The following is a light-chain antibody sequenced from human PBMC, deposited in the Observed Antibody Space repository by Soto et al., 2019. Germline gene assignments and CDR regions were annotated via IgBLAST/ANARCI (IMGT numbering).Light chain of an antibody. J-gene: IGLJ2*01. Sequence: NFMLTQPHSVSESPGKTVTISCTRSSGNIASSFVQWFQQRPGSSPTTVIYEDNQRPSGVPDRFSGSIDSSSNSASLTNSGLKTEDEADSIWHSYDSTNQVFGGGTEVTVL. CDR2: EDN. CDR1: SGNIASSF. CDR3: HSYDSTNQV. V-gene: IGLV6-57*01.